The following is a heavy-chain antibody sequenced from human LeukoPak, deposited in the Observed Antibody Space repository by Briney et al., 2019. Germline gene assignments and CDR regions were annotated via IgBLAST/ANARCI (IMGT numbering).Heavy chain of an antibody. J-gene: IGHJ3*02. Sequence: SETLSLTCTVSGGSISSSSYYWGWIRQPPGKGLEWIGSIYYSGSTYYNPSLKSRVTISVDTSKNQFSLKLSSVTAADTAVYYCARPRDGYNFGAFVMWGQGTLVTVSS. CDR3: ARPRDGYNFGAFVM. D-gene: IGHD5-24*01. CDR2: IYYSGST. V-gene: IGHV4-39*01. CDR1: GGSISSSSYY.